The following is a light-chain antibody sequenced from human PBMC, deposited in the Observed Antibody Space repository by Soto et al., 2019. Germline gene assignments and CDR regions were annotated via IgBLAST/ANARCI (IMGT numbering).Light chain of an antibody. V-gene: IGKV3-15*01. Sequence: EIVLTQSPGTLSLSPGERATLSCRASQSVSNSFLAWYQQKPGQAPRLLIYGASTRATGTPARFSGSGSGTEFTLTISSLQSEDFAVYYCQQYNSWPPYTFGQGTKLEIK. CDR2: GAS. CDR3: QQYNSWPPYT. J-gene: IGKJ2*01. CDR1: QSVSNSF.